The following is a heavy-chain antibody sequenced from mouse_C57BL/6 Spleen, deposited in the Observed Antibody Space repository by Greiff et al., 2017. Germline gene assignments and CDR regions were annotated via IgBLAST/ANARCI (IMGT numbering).Heavy chain of an antibody. CDR3: ARFGGYYDYYAMDY. CDR1: GYTFTSYW. J-gene: IGHJ4*01. Sequence: QVQLQQPGAELVRPGSSVKLSCKASGYTFTSYWRDWVKQRPGQGLEWIGNIYPSDSETHYNQKFKDKATLTVDKSSSTAYMQLSSLTSEDSAVYYCARFGGYYDYYAMDYWGQGTSVTVSS. CDR2: IYPSDSET. V-gene: IGHV1-61*01. D-gene: IGHD2-3*01.